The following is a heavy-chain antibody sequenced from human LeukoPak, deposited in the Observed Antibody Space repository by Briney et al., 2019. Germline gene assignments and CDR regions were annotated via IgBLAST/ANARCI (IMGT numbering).Heavy chain of an antibody. J-gene: IGHJ5*02. Sequence: ASVKASCKASGYTFTSYYMHWVRQAPGQGLEWMGIINPSGGSTSYAQKFQGRVTMTRDTSISTLYMDLSRLRSDDTAVYYCARVRLYDDILETYDHWGQGSLVTVSS. CDR2: INPSGGST. CDR3: ARVRLYDDILETYDH. CDR1: GYTFTSYY. D-gene: IGHD3-9*01. V-gene: IGHV1-46*01.